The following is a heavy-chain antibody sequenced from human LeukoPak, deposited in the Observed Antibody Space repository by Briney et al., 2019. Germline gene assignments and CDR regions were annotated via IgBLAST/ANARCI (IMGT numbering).Heavy chain of an antibody. D-gene: IGHD3-3*01. CDR2: ISGSGGST. CDR1: GFSFSSYA. V-gene: IGHV3-23*01. CDR3: AKGTDFGVVTTFDY. Sequence: PGGSLRLSCAASGFSFSSYAMSWVRQAPGKGLEWVSAISGSGGSTYYADSVKGRFTISRDNSKSTLYLQMNSLRAEDTAVYYCAKGTDFGVVTTFDYWGQGTLVTVSS. J-gene: IGHJ4*02.